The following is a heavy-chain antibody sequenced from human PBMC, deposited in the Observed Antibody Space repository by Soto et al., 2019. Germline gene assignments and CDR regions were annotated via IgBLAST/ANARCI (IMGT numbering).Heavy chain of an antibody. CDR2: ISRSSSYI. J-gene: IGHJ4*02. CDR3: GAATGAY. D-gene: IGHD2-15*01. Sequence: EVPLVESGGGLVKPGGSLRLSCAASGFTFSSYTMNWVRQAPGKGLEWVSSISRSSSYIYCADSVKGRFTISRDNAKNSLYLQMNSQRAEDTAVYYCGAATGAYRGQGTLVTVSS. V-gene: IGHV3-21*01. CDR1: GFTFSSYT.